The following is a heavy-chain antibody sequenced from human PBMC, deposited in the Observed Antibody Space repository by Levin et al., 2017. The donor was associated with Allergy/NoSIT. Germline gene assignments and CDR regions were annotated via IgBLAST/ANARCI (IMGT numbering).Heavy chain of an antibody. CDR1: GFQFSLYG. CDR2: IVFDGNDQ. V-gene: IGHV3-30*18. J-gene: IGHJ3*01. D-gene: IGHD2-15*01. Sequence: LSLTCAASGFQFSLYGMHWVRQAPGKGLEWVALIVFDGNDQYYAASVPGRFTISRDNSKNTLYLQMSSLRENDTAIYYCAKRGYCSGNTCQSHDAIDVWGQGTLVIVSS. CDR3: AKRGYCSGNTCQSHDAIDV.